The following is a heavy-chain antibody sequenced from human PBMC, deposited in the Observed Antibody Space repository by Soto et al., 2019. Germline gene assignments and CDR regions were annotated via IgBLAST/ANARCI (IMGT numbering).Heavy chain of an antibody. CDR1: GFTFSSYA. J-gene: IGHJ6*02. CDR3: AKDHDCSSTSCYYYYYGMDV. CDR2: ISGSGGST. D-gene: IGHD2-2*01. V-gene: IGHV3-23*01. Sequence: EVQLLESGGGLVQPGGSLRLSCAASGFTFSSYAMSWVRQAPGKGLEWVSAISGSGGSTYYADSVKGRFTISRDNSKNTLYLQMNSLRAEDTAVYYCAKDHDCSSTSCYYYYYGMDVWGQGTTVTVSS.